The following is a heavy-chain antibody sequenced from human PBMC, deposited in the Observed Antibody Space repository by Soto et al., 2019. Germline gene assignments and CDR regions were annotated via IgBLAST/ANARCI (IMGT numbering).Heavy chain of an antibody. CDR3: ARLITAAGDYYYYYGMDV. J-gene: IGHJ6*02. D-gene: IGHD6-13*01. CDR1: GGSISNYY. Sequence: SETLSLTCTVSGGSISNYYCSWIRQTPGKGLEYIGFIYNSGTTNYHPSLKSRVTISIDTSKNQFSLKLSSVTAADTAVYYCARLITAAGDYYYYYGMDVWGQGTTVTVSS. V-gene: IGHV4-59*08. CDR2: IYNSGTT.